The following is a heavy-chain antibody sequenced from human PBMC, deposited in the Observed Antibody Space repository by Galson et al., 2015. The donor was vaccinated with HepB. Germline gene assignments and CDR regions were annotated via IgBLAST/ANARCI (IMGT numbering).Heavy chain of an antibody. CDR1: GYSLTDLA. Sequence: SVKVSCKVSGYSLTDLAMHWVRQAPGEGLEWMGGFDPEDDDTFYAQKFQGRVTMTEDTSTNTAYMELSSLRSEDTAVYYCAIQVRAELLLDYWGQGTLVTVSS. D-gene: IGHD1-26*01. V-gene: IGHV1-24*01. J-gene: IGHJ4*02. CDR3: AIQVRAELLLDY. CDR2: FDPEDDDT.